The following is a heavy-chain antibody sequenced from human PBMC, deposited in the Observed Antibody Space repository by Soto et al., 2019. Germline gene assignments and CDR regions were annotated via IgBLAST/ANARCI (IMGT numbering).Heavy chain of an antibody. D-gene: IGHD7-27*01. CDR1: GFTFSSYG. J-gene: IGHJ6*03. Sequence: QVQLVESGGGVVQPGRSLRLSCAASGFTFSSYGMHWVRQAPGKGLEWVSVVWYDGSTQYYADSVKGRFTISRDNSKKTLYLQMNSLRVEDTAVYYCARGVGNYYYYMDVWGKGTTVTVSS. CDR2: VWYDGSTQ. V-gene: IGHV3-33*01. CDR3: ARGVGNYYYYMDV.